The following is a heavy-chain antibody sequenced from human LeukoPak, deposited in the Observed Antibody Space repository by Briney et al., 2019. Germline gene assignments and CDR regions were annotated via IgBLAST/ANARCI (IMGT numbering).Heavy chain of an antibody. J-gene: IGHJ5*02. V-gene: IGHV4-4*07. Sequence: SETLSLTCTVSGGSISSYYWSWIRQPAGKGLEWIGRIYTSGSTNYNPSLKGRVTVSADTSKNQFSLNLSFVTAADTAVYYCASLGFGELWQWFDPWGQGTLVTVSS. CDR3: ASLGFGELWQWFDP. D-gene: IGHD3-10*01. CDR2: IYTSGST. CDR1: GGSISSYY.